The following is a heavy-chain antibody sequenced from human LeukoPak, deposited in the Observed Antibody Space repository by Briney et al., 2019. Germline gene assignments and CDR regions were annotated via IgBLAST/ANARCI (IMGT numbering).Heavy chain of an antibody. Sequence: GGSLRLSCAASGFTFYDYTMHWVRQAPGKGLEWVSLISWDGGSTYYADSVKGRFTIYRDNSKNSLYLQMNSLRTEDTALYYCAKDNRRYYYDSSGYYDTWGQGTLVTVSS. J-gene: IGHJ5*02. D-gene: IGHD3-22*01. CDR2: ISWDGGST. V-gene: IGHV3-43*01. CDR1: GFTFYDYT. CDR3: AKDNRRYYYDSSGYYDT.